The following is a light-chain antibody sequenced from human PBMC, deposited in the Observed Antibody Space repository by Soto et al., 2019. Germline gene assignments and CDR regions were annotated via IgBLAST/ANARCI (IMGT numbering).Light chain of an antibody. CDR2: GAS. CDR1: QSVSSSY. Sequence: EIVLTQSPGTLSLSPGERATLSCRASQSVSSSYLAWYQQKPGQAPRLLIYGASSRATGIPDRFSGSGSGTAFTLTFSRLEPEDFAVYYCQQYGSSPPTWTFGQGTKV. CDR3: QQYGSSPPTWT. J-gene: IGKJ1*01. V-gene: IGKV3-20*01.